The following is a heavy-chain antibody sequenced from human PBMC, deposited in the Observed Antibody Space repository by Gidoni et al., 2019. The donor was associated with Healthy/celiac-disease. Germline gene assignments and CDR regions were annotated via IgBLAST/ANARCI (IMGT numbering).Heavy chain of an antibody. Sequence: QVQLQESGPGLVKPSETLSLTCTVSGGSVSSGSYYWSWIRQPPGKGLEWIGYIYYSGSTNYNPSLKSRVTISVDTSKNQFSLKLSSVTAADTAVYYCARFEYSSYLFDYWGQGTLVTVSS. CDR1: GGSVSSGSYY. CDR3: ARFEYSSYLFDY. J-gene: IGHJ4*02. D-gene: IGHD6-6*01. V-gene: IGHV4-61*01. CDR2: IYYSGST.